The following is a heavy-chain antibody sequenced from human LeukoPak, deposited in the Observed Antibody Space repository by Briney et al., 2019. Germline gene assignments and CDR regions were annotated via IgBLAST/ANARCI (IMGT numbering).Heavy chain of an antibody. Sequence: SVKVSCKASGGTFSSYAISWVRQAPGQGLEWMGGIIPIFGTANYAQKFQGRVTITADESTSTAYMELSSLRSEDTAVYYCARSWNDYVWGSYRDDAFDIWGQGTMVTVSS. CDR1: GGTFSSYA. CDR3: ARSWNDYVWGSYRDDAFDI. V-gene: IGHV1-69*01. CDR2: IIPIFGTA. D-gene: IGHD3-16*02. J-gene: IGHJ3*02.